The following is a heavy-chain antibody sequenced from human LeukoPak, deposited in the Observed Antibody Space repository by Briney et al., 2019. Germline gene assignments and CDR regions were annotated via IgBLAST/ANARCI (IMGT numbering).Heavy chain of an antibody. V-gene: IGHV1-18*04. Sequence: ASVRVSCKASGYTFAIYGISWVRQAPGQGLEWMGWISSDNGYTNYAQKFQGRVTMTTDTSTNTAYMELRSLRSDDTAVYYCARGRYGDSRDYWGQGTLVTVSS. J-gene: IGHJ4*02. CDR2: ISSDNGYT. CDR1: GYTFAIYG. D-gene: IGHD4-17*01. CDR3: ARGRYGDSRDY.